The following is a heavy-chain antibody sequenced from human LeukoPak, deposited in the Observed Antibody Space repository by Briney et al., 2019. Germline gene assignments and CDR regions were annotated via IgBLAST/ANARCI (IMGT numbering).Heavy chain of an antibody. J-gene: IGHJ5*02. D-gene: IGHD1-26*01. CDR2: ISSSSSYI. CDR1: GFTFSSYS. CDR3: ARDLGSYDWFDP. Sequence: GGSLRLSCAASGFTFSSYSMNWVRQAPGKGLEWVSSISSSSSYIYYADSVKGRFTISRDNAKNSLYLQMNSLRAEDTAVYYCARDLGSYDWFDPWGQGTLVTVSS. V-gene: IGHV3-21*01.